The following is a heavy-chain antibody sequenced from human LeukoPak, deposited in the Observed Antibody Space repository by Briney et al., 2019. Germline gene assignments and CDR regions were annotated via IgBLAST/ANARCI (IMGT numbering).Heavy chain of an antibody. CDR1: GGSISSSSYY. V-gene: IGHV4-39*01. CDR2: IYYGGST. J-gene: IGHJ3*02. D-gene: IGHD3-3*01. Sequence: TSETLSLTRTVSGGSISSSSYYWGWIRQPPGKGLEWIGSIYYGGSTYYNPSLKSRVTISVDTSKNQFSLKLSSVTAADTAVYYCARVSTIFGVVLGDAFDIWGQGTMVTVSS. CDR3: ARVSTIFGVVLGDAFDI.